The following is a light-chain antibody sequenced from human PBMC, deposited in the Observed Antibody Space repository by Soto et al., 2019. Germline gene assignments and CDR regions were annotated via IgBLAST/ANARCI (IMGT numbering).Light chain of an antibody. V-gene: IGLV2-14*03. CDR1: SSDIGGYNY. CDR3: SSYTSASAFVL. J-gene: IGLJ2*01. Sequence: QSGLTQPASVSGSPGQSITISCTGTSSDIGGYNYVSWYQQHPGKASKLVIYDVSHRPSGISNRFSGSKSANTASLTVSGLQAEDEADYYCSSYTSASAFVLFGGGTKVTVL. CDR2: DVS.